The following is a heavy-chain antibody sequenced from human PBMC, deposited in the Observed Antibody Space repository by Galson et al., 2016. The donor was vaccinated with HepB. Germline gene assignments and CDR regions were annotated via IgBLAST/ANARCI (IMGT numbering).Heavy chain of an antibody. J-gene: IGHJ3*02. D-gene: IGHD3-3*01. V-gene: IGHV4-39*01. CDR1: GGSITNRSYF. CDR3: ANLQVGSITKGFEI. CDR2: IYYSGKT. Sequence: SETLSLTCNVSGGSITNRSYFWAWIRQPPGKGLEWIATIYYSGKTYNSPSLQSRVTISVDTSKNQFSLILTSVSAADTAVYYCANLQVGSITKGFEIWGQGTMVTVSS.